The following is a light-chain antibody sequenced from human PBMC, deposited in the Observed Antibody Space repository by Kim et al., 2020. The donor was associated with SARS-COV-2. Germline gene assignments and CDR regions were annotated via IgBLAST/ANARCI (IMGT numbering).Light chain of an antibody. CDR1: RSVGSY. CDR2: DAY. J-gene: IGKJ1*01. CDR3: QQRNSWPRT. V-gene: IGKV3-11*01. Sequence: LAPGDNADISCRASRSVGSYLAWYQQKPGQAPRVLIYDAYNRCTGIPARFSGSGSGTDFTLTISSLEPEDCAVYYCQQRNSWPRTFGQGTKVDIK.